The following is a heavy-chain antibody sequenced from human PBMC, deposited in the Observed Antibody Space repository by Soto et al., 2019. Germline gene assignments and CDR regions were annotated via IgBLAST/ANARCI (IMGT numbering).Heavy chain of an antibody. D-gene: IGHD1-26*01. V-gene: IGHV3-23*01. J-gene: IGHJ6*02. CDR3: AKAKGRSNFYYSGMDV. Sequence: EVQLLESGGGLVQPGGSLRLSCAASGFTFGSYGMTWVRQAPGKGLECVSGITAATGTTYYADSVKGRFTISRDLSTNTLFLQMNRLRAADSAVYYCAKAKGRSNFYYSGMDVWGQVTTVTVSS. CDR1: GFTFGSYG. CDR2: ITAATGTT.